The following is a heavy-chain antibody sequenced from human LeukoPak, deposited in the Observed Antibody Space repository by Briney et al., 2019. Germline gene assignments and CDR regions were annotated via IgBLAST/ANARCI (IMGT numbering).Heavy chain of an antibody. CDR2: IHHSGST. D-gene: IGHD4-11*01. CDR3: ARDSNIARFFI. J-gene: IGHJ4*02. CDR1: GFTFSTSW. V-gene: IGHV4-39*07. Sequence: PGGSLRLSCAASGFTFSTSWMTWIRQPPGKDLEWIGSIHHSGSTYYNPSLKSRVTISLDTSKNQFSLKLTSVTAADTAVYFCARDSNIARFFIWGQGTLVTVSS.